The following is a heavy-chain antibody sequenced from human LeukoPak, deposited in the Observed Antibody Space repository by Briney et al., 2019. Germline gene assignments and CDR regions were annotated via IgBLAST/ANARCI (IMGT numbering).Heavy chain of an antibody. J-gene: IGHJ4*02. CDR1: GFTFSSYA. Sequence: PGGSLRLSCAASGFTFSSYAMSWVRQAPGKGLEWVSAISGSGGSTYCADSVKGRFTISRDNSKNTLYLQMNSLRAEDTAVYYCAKGFFQSANYGSGSYYSPFDYWGQGTLVTVSS. V-gene: IGHV3-23*01. CDR3: AKGFFQSANYGSGSYYSPFDY. CDR2: ISGSGGST. D-gene: IGHD3-10*01.